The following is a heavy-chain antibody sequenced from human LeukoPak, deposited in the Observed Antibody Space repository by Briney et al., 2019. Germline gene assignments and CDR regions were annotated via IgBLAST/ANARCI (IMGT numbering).Heavy chain of an antibody. CDR3: TRARCSGGSCYSGFDY. CDR1: GFTFGDYA. V-gene: IGHV3-49*04. CDR2: IRSKAYGGTT. D-gene: IGHD2-15*01. J-gene: IGHJ4*02. Sequence: GRSLRLSCTAYGFTFGDYAMSWVRQAPGKGLEWVGFIRSKAYGGTTEYAASVKGRFTISRDDSQSIAYLQMNSMKTEDTAVYYCTRARCSGGSCYSGFDYWGQGTLVTVSS.